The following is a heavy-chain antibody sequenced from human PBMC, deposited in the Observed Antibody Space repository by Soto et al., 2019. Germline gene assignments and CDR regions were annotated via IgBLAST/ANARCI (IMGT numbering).Heavy chain of an antibody. V-gene: IGHV1-18*01. CDR2: ISAYNGNT. J-gene: IGHJ4*02. CDR1: GYAFSGYG. D-gene: IGHD3-10*01. CDR3: AREQYYYGSGSYYKGPRYFDY. Sequence: ASVKVSRKAAGYAFSGYGIGWVRQAPGQGLEWMGWISAYNGNTNYAQKLQGRVTMTTDTSTSTVYMELRSLRSDDTAVYYCAREQYYYGSGSYYKGPRYFDYCGQRTLVTVSS.